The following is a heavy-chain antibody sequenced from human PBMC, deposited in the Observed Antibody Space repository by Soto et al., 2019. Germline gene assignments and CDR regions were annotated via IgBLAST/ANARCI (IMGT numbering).Heavy chain of an antibody. CDR2: IYYSGST. D-gene: IGHD1-26*01. V-gene: IGHV4-39*01. CDR3: AILLVGATTGFDH. Sequence: QLQLQESGPGLVKPSETLSLTCTVSGGSISSSSYYWGWIRQPPGKGLEWIGSIYYSGSTYYNPSLKSRVTISVDTSKNQFSLKLSSVTAADTAVYYCAILLVGATTGFDHWGQGTLVTVSS. J-gene: IGHJ4*02. CDR1: GGSISSSSYY.